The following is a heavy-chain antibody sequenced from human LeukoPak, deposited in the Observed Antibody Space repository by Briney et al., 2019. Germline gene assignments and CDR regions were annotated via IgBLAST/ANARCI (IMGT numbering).Heavy chain of an antibody. Sequence: PGGSLRLSCAASGFTFSSYGMHWVRQAPGKGLEWVAVIWYDGSNKYYADSVKGRFTISRDNSKSTLYLQMNSLRAEDTAVYYCARAGYYDSSGSTPFDYWGQGTLVTVSS. V-gene: IGHV3-33*01. CDR3: ARAGYYDSSGSTPFDY. CDR2: IWYDGSNK. CDR1: GFTFSSYG. D-gene: IGHD3-22*01. J-gene: IGHJ4*02.